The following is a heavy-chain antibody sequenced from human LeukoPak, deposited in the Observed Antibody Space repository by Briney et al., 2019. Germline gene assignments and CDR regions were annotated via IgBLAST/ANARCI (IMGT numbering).Heavy chain of an antibody. V-gene: IGHV3-7*05. J-gene: IGHJ4*02. CDR3: ARVTDLMVRGVNYYFDY. CDR1: SYSFSSYW. CDR2: IKQDGSEK. D-gene: IGHD3-10*01. Sequence: GGSLRLSCGASSYSFSSYWMSWVRQAPGKGLEWVANIKQDGSEKYYVDSVKGRFTISRDNAKNLRYLQMNSLSAEDWAIYPSARVTDLMVRGVNYYFDYWGQGTLVTVSS.